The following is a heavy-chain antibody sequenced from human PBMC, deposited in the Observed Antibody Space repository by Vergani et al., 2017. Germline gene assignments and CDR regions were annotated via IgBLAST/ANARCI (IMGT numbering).Heavy chain of an antibody. V-gene: IGHV4-34*01. Sequence: QVQLQQWGAGLLKPSETLSLTCAVYGGSFSGYYWSWIRQPPGKGLEWIGEINHSGSTNYNPSLKSRVTISVDTSKNQFSLKLSSVTAAVTAVYYCARGIVVVPTLYYYYMDVWGKGTTVTVSS. CDR1: GGSFSGYY. CDR2: INHSGST. D-gene: IGHD2-2*01. CDR3: ARGIVVVPTLYYYYMDV. J-gene: IGHJ6*03.